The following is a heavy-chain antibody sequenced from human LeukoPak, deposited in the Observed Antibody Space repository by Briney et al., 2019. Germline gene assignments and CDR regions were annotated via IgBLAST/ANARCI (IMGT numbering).Heavy chain of an antibody. D-gene: IGHD3-3*01. Sequence: TGGSLRLSCAASGFTFSSYAMHWVRQAPGKGLEWVSVIYSGGSTYYADSVKGRFTISRDNSKNTLYLQMNSLRAEDTAVYYCATIIRFLEWLPQEFPDDYYGMDVWGQGTTVTVSS. CDR1: GFTFSSYA. V-gene: IGHV3-53*01. CDR2: IYSGGST. CDR3: ATIIRFLEWLPQEFPDDYYGMDV. J-gene: IGHJ6*02.